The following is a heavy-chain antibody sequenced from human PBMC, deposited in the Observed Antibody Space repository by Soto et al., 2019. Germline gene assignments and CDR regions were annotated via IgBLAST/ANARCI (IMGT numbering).Heavy chain of an antibody. CDR1: GFTFSSYS. J-gene: IGHJ5*02. V-gene: IGHV3-48*01. CDR2: ISSSSSTI. Sequence: EVQLVESGGGLVQPGGSLRLSCAASGFTFSSYSMNWVRQAPGKGLEWVSYISSSSSTIYYADSVKGRFTISRDNAKNSLYLQMNSLRAEDTAVYYCARGTLRELTFGGVISVNWFDPWGQGTLVTVSS. CDR3: ARGTLRELTFGGVISVNWFDP. D-gene: IGHD3-16*02.